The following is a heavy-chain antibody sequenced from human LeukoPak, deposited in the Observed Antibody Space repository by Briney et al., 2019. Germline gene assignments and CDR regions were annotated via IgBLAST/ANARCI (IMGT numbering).Heavy chain of an antibody. CDR3: ARVEVAAAGTGIDY. D-gene: IGHD6-13*01. CDR1: GFTFSSYG. J-gene: IGHJ4*02. Sequence: GGSLRLSCAASGFTFSSYGMHWVRQAPGKGLEWVAVISYDGSNKYYADSVKGRFTISRDNFKNTLYLQMNSLRAEDTAVYYCARVEVAAAGTGIDYWGQGTLVTVSS. V-gene: IGHV3-30*03. CDR2: ISYDGSNK.